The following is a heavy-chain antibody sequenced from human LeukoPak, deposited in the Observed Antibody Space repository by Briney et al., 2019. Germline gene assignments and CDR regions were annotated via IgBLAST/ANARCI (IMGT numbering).Heavy chain of an antibody. J-gene: IGHJ4*02. D-gene: IGHD3-10*01. CDR3: ARAGYYYGSGSLFYFDY. Sequence: SETLSLTCAVYGGSFSGYYWSWIRQPPGKGLEWIGEINHSGSTNYNPSLKSRVTISIDTSKNQFSLKLSSVTAADTAVYYCARAGYYYGSGSLFYFDYWGQGTLVTVSS. CDR2: INHSGST. CDR1: GGSFSGYY. V-gene: IGHV4-34*01.